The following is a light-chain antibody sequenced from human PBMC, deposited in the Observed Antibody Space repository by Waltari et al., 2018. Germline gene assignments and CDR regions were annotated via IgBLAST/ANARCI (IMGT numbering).Light chain of an antibody. V-gene: IGKV3-20*01. J-gene: IGKJ4*01. CDR3: QQYDISPRT. CDR2: GTF. CDR1: QTIRTTY. Sequence: EIVLTQSPGTLSLSPGEGATLSCRTSQTIRTTYLAWYQQKPGQSPTLLIYGTFSRATGIADRFTGGGSGTEFSRTISSLEPEYFATYYCQQYDISPRTFGGGTKVEIK.